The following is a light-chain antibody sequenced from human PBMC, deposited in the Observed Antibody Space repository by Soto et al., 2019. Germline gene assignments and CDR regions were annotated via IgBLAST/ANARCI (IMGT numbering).Light chain of an antibody. Sequence: DIVLTRSPDSLSVSLGARANINCKSSQLALYSSNNKNYLAWYQQKPGQPPKLLIYWASTRESGVPDRFSGSGSGTDFTLTISSLQAEDVAVYYCQQYYSTPRTFGQGTKVDIK. V-gene: IGKV4-1*01. J-gene: IGKJ1*01. CDR2: WAS. CDR3: QQYYSTPRT. CDR1: QLALYSSNNKNY.